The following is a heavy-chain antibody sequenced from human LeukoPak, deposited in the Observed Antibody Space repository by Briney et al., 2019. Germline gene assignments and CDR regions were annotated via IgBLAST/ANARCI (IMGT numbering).Heavy chain of an antibody. D-gene: IGHD2-2*01. J-gene: IGHJ5*02. CDR1: GYTFTSYG. Sequence: ASVKVSCKASGYTFTSYGISWVRQAPGQGLEWMGWISAYNGNTNYAQKLQGRVTMTTDTSTSTAYMELRSLRSDDTAVYYCARGLAGYCSSTRCPGWFDPWGQGTLVTVSS. V-gene: IGHV1-18*01. CDR2: ISAYNGNT. CDR3: ARGLAGYCSSTRCPGWFDP.